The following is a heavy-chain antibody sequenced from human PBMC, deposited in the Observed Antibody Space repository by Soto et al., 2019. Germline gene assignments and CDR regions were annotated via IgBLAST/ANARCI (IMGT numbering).Heavy chain of an antibody. Sequence: GGSLRLSCAASGFTVSSNYMSWVRQAPGKGLEWVSVIYSGGSTYYADSVKGRFTISRDNSKNTLYLQMNSLRAEDTAVYYCARGVKAAAGTTIDYWGQGTLVTVSS. V-gene: IGHV3-66*01. J-gene: IGHJ4*02. CDR1: GFTVSSNY. CDR3: ARGVKAAAGTTIDY. D-gene: IGHD6-13*01. CDR2: IYSGGST.